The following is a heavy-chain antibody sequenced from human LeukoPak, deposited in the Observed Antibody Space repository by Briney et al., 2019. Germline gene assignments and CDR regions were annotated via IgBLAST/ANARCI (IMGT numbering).Heavy chain of an antibody. CDR1: GGSISSYY. CDR2: IYYSGST. Sequence: PSETVSLTCTVSGGSISSYYWSWIRQPPGKGLEWIGYIYYSGSTNYNPSLRSRVTISVDTSKNQFSLKLNSVTAADTAVYYCAGAPPLLYSSSSLGAFDIWGQGTMVTVSS. J-gene: IGHJ3*02. CDR3: AGAPPLLYSSSSLGAFDI. D-gene: IGHD6-13*01. V-gene: IGHV4-59*01.